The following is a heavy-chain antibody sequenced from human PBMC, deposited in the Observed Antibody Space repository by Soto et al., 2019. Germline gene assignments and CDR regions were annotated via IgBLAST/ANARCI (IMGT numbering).Heavy chain of an antibody. J-gene: IGHJ4*02. D-gene: IGHD3-22*01. CDR2: ISGSGGST. V-gene: IGHV3-23*01. CDR1: GFTLSTYA. Sequence: GGSLRLSCEASGFTLSTYAMSWVRQAPGKGLEWVSAISGSGGSTYYADSVKGRFTISRDNSKNTLYLQMNSLRAEDTAVYYCAKDPYYYDSSGNYWGQGTLVTVSS. CDR3: AKDPYYYDSSGNY.